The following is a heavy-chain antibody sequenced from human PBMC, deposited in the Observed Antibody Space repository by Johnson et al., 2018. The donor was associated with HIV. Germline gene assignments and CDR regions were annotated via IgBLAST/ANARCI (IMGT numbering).Heavy chain of an antibody. Sequence: VQLVESGGGLVQPGGSLRLSCAAPGFTFSSYGMHWVRQAPGKGLEWVSVLYSGGNTYYADSVKGRFTISRDNSKNTLSLQMNNLRREDTAVYYCAKGAAAAGPDAFDIWGQGTMVTVSS. CDR2: LYSGGNT. V-gene: IGHV3-NL1*01. D-gene: IGHD6-13*01. J-gene: IGHJ3*02. CDR3: AKGAAAAGPDAFDI. CDR1: GFTFSSYG.